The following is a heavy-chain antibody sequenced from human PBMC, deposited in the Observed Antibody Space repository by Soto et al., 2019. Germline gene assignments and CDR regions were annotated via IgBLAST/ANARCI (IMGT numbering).Heavy chain of an antibody. Sequence: EVQLVESGGGLTQPGVSLRLSCAASGFTVGSNYTSWVRQAPGKGLEWVSVIYSEGTPYYADSVKGRFTISGENSNNTLYLNMNNLRDEDTAVYYCARSTYYDILTGSYYYYAMDVWGQVTTVTVSS. V-gene: IGHV3-53*01. CDR2: IYSEGTP. D-gene: IGHD3-9*01. CDR1: GFTVGSNY. CDR3: ARSTYYDILTGSYYYYAMDV. J-gene: IGHJ6*02.